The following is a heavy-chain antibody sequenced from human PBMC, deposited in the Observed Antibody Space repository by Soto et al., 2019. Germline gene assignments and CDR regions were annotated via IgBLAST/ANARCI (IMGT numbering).Heavy chain of an antibody. Sequence: SETLSLTCAVYGGSFSGYYWTWIRQPPGKGLEWIGEITHSGSTNYNPSLKSRVTISVDTSKNQFSLNLNSVTAADTAVYYCARSSVRGWSYWGQGTLVTVYS. CDR2: ITHSGST. J-gene: IGHJ4*02. D-gene: IGHD3-10*02. CDR3: ARSSVRGWSY. CDR1: GGSFSGYY. V-gene: IGHV4-34*01.